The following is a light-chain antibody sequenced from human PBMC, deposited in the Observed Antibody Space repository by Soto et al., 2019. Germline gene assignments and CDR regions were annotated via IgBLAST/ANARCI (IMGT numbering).Light chain of an antibody. Sequence: EIVMTQSPATLSVSPGERATLSCRASQSVSSNLAWYQQKPGQAPRLLIYGASTSATGIPARFSGSGSGSEFTLTISGLQSEDFAVYYCQQYNNWPPCTFGQGTKVEIK. J-gene: IGKJ1*01. CDR2: GAS. CDR1: QSVSSN. CDR3: QQYNNWPPCT. V-gene: IGKV3-15*01.